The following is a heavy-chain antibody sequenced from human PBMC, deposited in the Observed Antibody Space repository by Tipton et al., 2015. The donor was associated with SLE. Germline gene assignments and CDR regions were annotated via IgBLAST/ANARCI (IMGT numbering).Heavy chain of an antibody. J-gene: IGHJ3*02. CDR2: INHSGST. V-gene: IGHV4-34*01. Sequence: LRLSCAVYGGSFSGYYWSWIRQPPGKGLEWIGEINHSGSTNYNPSLKSRVTISVDTSKNQFSLKLSSVTAADTAVYYCARGIGAFDIWSQGTMVTVSS. CDR1: GGSFSGYY. CDR3: ARGIGAFDI.